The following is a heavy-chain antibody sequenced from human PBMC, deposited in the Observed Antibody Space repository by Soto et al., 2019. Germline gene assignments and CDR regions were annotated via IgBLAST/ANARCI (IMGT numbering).Heavy chain of an antibody. CDR2: IYYSGST. J-gene: IGHJ6*02. D-gene: IGHD6-19*01. CDR1: GGSISSSSYY. CDR3: ATVAGNYYYGMDV. Sequence: SETLSLTCTVSGGSISSSSYYWGWIRQPPGRGLEWIGSIYYSGSTYYNPSLKSRVTISVDTSKNQFSLKLSSVTAADTAVYYCATVAGNYYYGMDVWGQGTTVTVSS. V-gene: IGHV4-39*01.